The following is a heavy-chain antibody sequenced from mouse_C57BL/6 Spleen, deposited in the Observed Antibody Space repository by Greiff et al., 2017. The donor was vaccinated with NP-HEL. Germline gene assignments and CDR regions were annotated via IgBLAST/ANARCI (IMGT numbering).Heavy chain of an antibody. CDR3: TTDYGNFSWFAY. Sequence: EVQLQQSGAELVRPGASVKLSCTASGFNIKDDYMHWVKQRPEQGLEWIGWIDPENGDTEYASKFQGKATITADTSSNTAYLQLSSLTSEDTAVYYCTTDYGNFSWFAYWGQGTTLTVSS. J-gene: IGHJ2*01. CDR2: IDPENGDT. CDR1: GFNIKDDY. D-gene: IGHD2-1*01. V-gene: IGHV14-4*01.